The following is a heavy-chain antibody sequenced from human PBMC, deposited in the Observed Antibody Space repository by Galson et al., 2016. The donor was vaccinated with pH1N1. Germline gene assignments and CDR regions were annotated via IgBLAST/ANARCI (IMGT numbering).Heavy chain of an antibody. J-gene: IGHJ6*03. CDR2: IYPGDSDT. CDR1: GYSFATDW. CDR3: ARLSMDPPYYFYFYMDV. V-gene: IGHV5-51*03. D-gene: IGHD2/OR15-2a*01. Sequence: QSGAEVKKAGESLKISCQASGYSFATDWIGWVRQTPGKGREWVGIIYPGDSDTKYSPSFQGQVTMSVDKSISTAYLQWTSLKASDTAMYYCARLSMDPPYYFYFYMDVWGKGTTVTVSS.